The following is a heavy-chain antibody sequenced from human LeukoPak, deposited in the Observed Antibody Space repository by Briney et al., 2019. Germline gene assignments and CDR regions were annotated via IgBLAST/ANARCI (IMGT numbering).Heavy chain of an antibody. J-gene: IGHJ4*02. CDR3: ASNLAGIAAAIDY. D-gene: IGHD6-13*01. CDR1: GYTFTGYY. Sequence: ASVKVSCKASGYTFTGYYMHWVRQAPGQGLEWMGWINPNSGGTNYAQKFQGRVTMTRDTSISTAYMELSRLRSDDTAVYYCASNLAGIAAAIDYWGQGTLVTVSS. V-gene: IGHV1-2*02. CDR2: INPNSGGT.